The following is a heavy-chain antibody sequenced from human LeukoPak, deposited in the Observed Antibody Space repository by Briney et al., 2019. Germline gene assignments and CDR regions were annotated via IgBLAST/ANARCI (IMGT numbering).Heavy chain of an antibody. CDR3: ARIRQSGYSYGLDY. J-gene: IGHJ4*02. V-gene: IGHV2-70*11. CDR2: IDWDDDK. D-gene: IGHD5-18*01. Sequence: SGPTLVTPTHTLTLTCTFSGFSLSTSGMCVSWIRQPPGKALEWLARIDWDDDKYSSPSLKPRPPSSKDTSKHQAALPMTDMGPVDTATYYCARIRQSGYSYGLDYWGQGTLVTVSS. CDR1: GFSLSTSGMC.